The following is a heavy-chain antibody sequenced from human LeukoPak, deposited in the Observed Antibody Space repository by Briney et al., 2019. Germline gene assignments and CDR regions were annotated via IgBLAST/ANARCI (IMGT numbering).Heavy chain of an antibody. V-gene: IGHV3-7*04. CDR2: IEPDGSEK. CDR3: ARGGFRTFDY. J-gene: IGHJ4*02. CDR1: GFTFSSYW. Sequence: WGSLRLSCAASGFTFSSYWMSWVRQAPGKGLEWVANIEPDGSEKYYVDSVKGRFTISRDNAKNSLYLQMNGLRAEDTAVYFCARGGFRTFDYWGQGTLVTVSS. D-gene: IGHD3-10*01.